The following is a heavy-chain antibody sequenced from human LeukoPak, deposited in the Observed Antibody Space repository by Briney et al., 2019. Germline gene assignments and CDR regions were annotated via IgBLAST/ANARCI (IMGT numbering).Heavy chain of an antibody. J-gene: IGHJ4*02. CDR2: IFHTGST. D-gene: IGHD3-10*01. CDR3: ARHRDNCSGSGSYYSPFDY. CDR1: GGSISSSSYY. V-gene: IGHV4-39*01. Sequence: SETLSLTCTVSGGSISSSSYYWGWIRQPPGKGLESIGRIFHTGSTYYSPSLNSRLTMYVDTPQNQFSLKLTSVTAADTAVYYCARHRDNCSGSGSYYSPFDYWGPGTLVTVSS.